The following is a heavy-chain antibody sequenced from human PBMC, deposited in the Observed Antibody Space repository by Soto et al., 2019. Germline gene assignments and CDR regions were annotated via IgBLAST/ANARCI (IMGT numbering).Heavy chain of an antibody. CDR3: ATHFHSSSWYGGGY. J-gene: IGHJ4*02. D-gene: IGHD6-13*01. Sequence: EVQLVESGGGLVQPGGSLRLSCAASGFTVSSNYMSWVRQAPGKGLEWVSVIYSGGSTYYADSVKGRFTISRDNSKNTLYLQMNSLRAEDTAVYYCATHFHSSSWYGGGYWGQGTLVTVSS. CDR1: GFTVSSNY. V-gene: IGHV3-66*01. CDR2: IYSGGST.